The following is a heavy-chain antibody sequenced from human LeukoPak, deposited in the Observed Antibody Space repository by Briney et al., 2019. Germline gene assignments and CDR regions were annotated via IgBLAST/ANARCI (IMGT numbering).Heavy chain of an antibody. CDR2: ISYDGSNK. J-gene: IGHJ4*02. D-gene: IGHD3-22*01. CDR3: ARGATYYDSSGYYRSEYYFDY. CDR1: RFTFSSYA. Sequence: GGSLRLSCAASRFTFSSYAMHWVRQAPGKGLEWVAVISYDGSNKYYADSVKGRFTISRDNSKNTLYLQMNSLRAEDTAVYYCARGATYYDSSGYYRSEYYFDYWGQGTLVTVSS. V-gene: IGHV3-30-3*01.